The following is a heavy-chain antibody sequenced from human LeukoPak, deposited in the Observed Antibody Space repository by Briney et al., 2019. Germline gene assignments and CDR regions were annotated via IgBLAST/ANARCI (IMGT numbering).Heavy chain of an antibody. J-gene: IGHJ4*02. CDR1: GFTVSSNY. CDR3: ARDLLEWYFDY. Sequence: GGSLRLSCAASGFTVSSNYMSWVRQAPGKGLEWVSVIYSGGSTYYADSVKGRFTISRDNSKNTLYLQMNSLRAEDTAVYYCARDLLEWYFDYWGQGALVTVSS. D-gene: IGHD3-3*01. CDR2: IYSGGST. V-gene: IGHV3-66*01.